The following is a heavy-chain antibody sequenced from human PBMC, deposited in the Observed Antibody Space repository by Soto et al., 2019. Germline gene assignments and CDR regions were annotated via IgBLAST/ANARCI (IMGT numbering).Heavy chain of an antibody. V-gene: IGHV1-69*13. CDR1: GGTFSNHA. CDR3: ARGPDRSGFYLFDC. D-gene: IGHD3-22*01. J-gene: IGHJ4*02. CDR2: IIPLSGTT. Sequence: SVKVSCKASGGTFSNHAISWVRQAPGQGPEWMGGIIPLSGTTNYAQKFQGRVTITADESMTTAYMELSSLRYGDTAVYYCARGPDRSGFYLFDCWGQGTLVPSPQ.